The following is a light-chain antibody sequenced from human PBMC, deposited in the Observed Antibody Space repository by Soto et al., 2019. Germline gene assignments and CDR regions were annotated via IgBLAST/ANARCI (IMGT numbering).Light chain of an antibody. CDR1: SSDVGGYNY. CDR2: DVS. J-gene: IGLJ2*01. Sequence: QSALTQPRSVSGSPGQSVTISCTGTSSDVGGYNYVSWYQQHPGKAPKLMIYDVSKRPSGVPDRFSGSKSGNTASLTISGLQAEDEADYYCCSYAGSYTPVFGGGTNLTVL. V-gene: IGLV2-11*01. CDR3: CSYAGSYTPV.